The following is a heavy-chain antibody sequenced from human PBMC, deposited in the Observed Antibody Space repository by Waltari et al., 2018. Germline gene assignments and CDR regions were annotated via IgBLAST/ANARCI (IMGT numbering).Heavy chain of an antibody. V-gene: IGHV4-59*11. J-gene: IGHJ4*02. CDR3: ARYDSSGYHGN. CDR1: GGSISSPY. D-gene: IGHD3-22*01. CDR2: MYYSGCT. Sequence: QVQLQESGPGLVKPSETLSLTCTASGGSISSPYWSWIRPPPGEGVEWIGYMYYSGCTSYNPYLTGRVTRSVDTSKNQFSLKLSSVTAGDTAVYYCARYDSSGYHGNWGQGTLVTVSS.